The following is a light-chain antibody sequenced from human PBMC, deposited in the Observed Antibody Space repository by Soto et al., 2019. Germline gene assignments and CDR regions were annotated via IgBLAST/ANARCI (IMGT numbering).Light chain of an antibody. CDR1: SSDVGGYNY. CDR2: EVS. Sequence: QSVLTQPPSASGSPGQSVTISCTGTSSDVGGYNYVSWYQQHPGKAPKLMIYEVSKRPSGVPDRFSGSKSGITASLTVSGLQAEDEADYYCRSYAGSNNYVFGTGTKVTVL. V-gene: IGLV2-8*01. J-gene: IGLJ1*01. CDR3: RSYAGSNNYV.